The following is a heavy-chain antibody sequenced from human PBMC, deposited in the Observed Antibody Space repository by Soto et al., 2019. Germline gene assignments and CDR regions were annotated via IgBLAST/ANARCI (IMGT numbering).Heavy chain of an antibody. D-gene: IGHD4-17*01. V-gene: IGHV4-30-4*01. CDR3: ARIHFGDEPSYYYYGMDV. CDR2: IYYTGST. CDR1: GGSFSSGDYY. Sequence: PSETLSLTCTVSGGSFSSGDYYWSWVRQPPGKGLEWIGYIYYTGSTSNNPSLKSRVSISIDTSKTQFSLKLSSVTAADTAVYYCARIHFGDEPSYYYYGMDVWGQGTTVTVSS. J-gene: IGHJ6*02.